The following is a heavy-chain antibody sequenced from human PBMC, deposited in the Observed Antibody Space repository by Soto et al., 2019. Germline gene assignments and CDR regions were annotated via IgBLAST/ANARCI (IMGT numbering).Heavy chain of an antibody. CDR3: AKDRGYCSSTSCYRYYYYYGMDV. J-gene: IGHJ6*02. V-gene: IGHV3-23*01. CDR2: ISGSGGST. CDR1: GLTFSIYA. D-gene: IGHD2-2*01. Sequence: GGSPRLSCAASGLTFSIYAVSWVRQAPGKGLEWVSAISGSGGSTYYADSVKGRFTISRDNSKNTLYLQMNSLRAEDTAVYYCAKDRGYCSSTSCYRYYYYYGMDVWGQGTTVTVSS.